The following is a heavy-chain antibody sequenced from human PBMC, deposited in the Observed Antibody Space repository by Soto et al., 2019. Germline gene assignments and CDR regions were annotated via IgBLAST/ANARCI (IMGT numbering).Heavy chain of an antibody. CDR3: ARDPYQTSYSNYPDY. V-gene: IGHV3-9*01. Sequence: GGSLRLSCAASGFTFDDYAIHWVRQAPGRGLEWVSGISWNSGSIGYADSVKGRFTISRDNAKNSLYLQMTSLRAEDTALYYCARDPYQTSYSNYPDYWGQGTLVTVSS. J-gene: IGHJ4*02. CDR1: GFTFDDYA. D-gene: IGHD4-4*01. CDR2: ISWNSGSI.